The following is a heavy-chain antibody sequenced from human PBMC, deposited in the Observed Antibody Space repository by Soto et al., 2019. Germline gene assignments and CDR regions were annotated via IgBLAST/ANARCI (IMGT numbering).Heavy chain of an antibody. V-gene: IGHV2-5*02. Sequence: SGPTLVNPTQTLTLTCSFSGFSLSTSGVGVGWIRQPPGKALEWLGIIYWDDDKRYSPSLKSRVTITKDTFKNQLVLTMTNMDPVDTATYYCAHLPWKQLWPRAPVVYWGQGTPVTVSS. CDR3: AHLPWKQLWPRAPVVY. J-gene: IGHJ4*02. D-gene: IGHD5-18*01. CDR1: GFSLSTSGVG. CDR2: IYWDDDK.